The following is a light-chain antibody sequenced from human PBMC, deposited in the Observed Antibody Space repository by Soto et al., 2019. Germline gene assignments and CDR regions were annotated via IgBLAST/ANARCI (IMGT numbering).Light chain of an antibody. J-gene: IGKJ2*01. CDR2: DAS. V-gene: IGKV3-11*01. CDR1: QSISSY. Sequence: EIVLTQSPATLSLSPGDRATLSCRASQSISSYLAWYQQKPGKAPRLLIYDASNRDTGIPARFSGSGSGTEFTLTISSLEPEDSAVYYCQQRSNWPSTFGQGTKLEIK. CDR3: QQRSNWPST.